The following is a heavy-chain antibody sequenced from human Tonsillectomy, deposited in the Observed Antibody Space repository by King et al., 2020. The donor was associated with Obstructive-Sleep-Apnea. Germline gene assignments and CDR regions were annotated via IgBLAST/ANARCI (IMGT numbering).Heavy chain of an antibody. CDR2: ISWNSVNI. CDR1: GFSFDDYA. D-gene: IGHD5-18*01. J-gene: IGHJ2*01. Sequence: DVQLVESGGGLVQPGRSLRLSCEASGFSFDDYAMHWVRQAPGKGLEWVSGISWNSVNIDYADSVKGRFIISRDNAKNSLHLQMNSLRAEDTALYYCVKDIAYQSYGLLRYFELWGRGTLAT. CDR3: VKDIAYQSYGLLRYFEL. V-gene: IGHV3-9*01.